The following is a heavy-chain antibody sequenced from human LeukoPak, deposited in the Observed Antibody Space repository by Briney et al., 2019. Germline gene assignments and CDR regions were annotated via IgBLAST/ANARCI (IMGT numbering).Heavy chain of an antibody. CDR2: IYYSGST. J-gene: IGHJ6*03. CDR1: GGSISSSSYY. Sequence: SETLSLTCTVSGGSISSSSYYWGWIRQPPGKGLEWIGSIYYSGSTYYNPSLKSRVTISVDTSKNQFSLKLSSVTAADTAVYYCAGPGIAAYYMDVWGKGTTVTVSS. V-gene: IGHV4-39*07. CDR3: AGPGIAAYYMDV. D-gene: IGHD6-13*01.